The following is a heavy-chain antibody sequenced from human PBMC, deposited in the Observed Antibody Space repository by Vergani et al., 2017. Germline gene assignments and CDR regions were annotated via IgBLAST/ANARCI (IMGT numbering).Heavy chain of an antibody. CDR3: VKEKIDLGSYFFDS. CDR2: ILGSGTA. D-gene: IGHD2/OR15-2a*01. CDR1: GSSMSSVGYY. J-gene: IGHJ4*01. Sequence: QVQLQESGPGLVKPSQTLSLTCTVSGSSMSSVGYYWTWIRQSAGKRLEWIGDILGSGTANYNPSFQGRVSMSVATSKNQFSLTLSSVNATDTAVYYCVKEKIDLGSYFFDSWGHGILVTVSS. V-gene: IGHV4-61*02.